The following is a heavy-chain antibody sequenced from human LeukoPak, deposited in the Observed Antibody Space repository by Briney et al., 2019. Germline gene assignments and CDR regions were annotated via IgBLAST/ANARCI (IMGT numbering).Heavy chain of an antibody. CDR3: ARITMVRGVMLKRSGYYYGMDV. CDR2: ISSTSSTI. V-gene: IGHV3-48*01. D-gene: IGHD3-10*01. J-gene: IGHJ6*02. Sequence: PGGSLRLSCAASGFTFSSYSMNWVRQAPGKELEGVSYISSTSSTIYYPDSVKGRFTISRDNAKNSLYLQMNSLRAEDTAVYYCARITMVRGVMLKRSGYYYGMDVWGQGTTVTVSS. CDR1: GFTFSSYS.